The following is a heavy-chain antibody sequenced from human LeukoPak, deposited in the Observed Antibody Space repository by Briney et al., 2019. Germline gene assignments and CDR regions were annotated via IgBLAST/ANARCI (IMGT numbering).Heavy chain of an antibody. CDR3: ARGVPDYFDY. V-gene: IGHV4-61*01. CDR2: IYYSGST. J-gene: IGHJ4*02. Sequence: SETLSLTCTVSGGSVSSGSYYWSWIRQPPGKGLEWIGYIYYSGSTNYNPSLKSRVTISVDTSKNQFSLKLSSVTAADTAVYYCARGVPDYFDYWGQGTLVTVSS. CDR1: GGSVSSGSYY. D-gene: IGHD3-10*01.